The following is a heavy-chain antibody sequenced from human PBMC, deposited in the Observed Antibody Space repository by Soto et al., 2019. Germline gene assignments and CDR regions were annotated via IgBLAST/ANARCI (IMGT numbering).Heavy chain of an antibody. CDR2: INHSGST. Sequence: SETLSLTCAVYGGSFSGYYWSWIRQPPGKGLEWIGEINHSGSTNYNPSLKSRVTISVDTSKNQFSLKLSSVTAADTAVYYCARIGMVYSYRYYYYMDVWGKGTTVTVSS. J-gene: IGHJ6*03. CDR3: ARIGMVYSYRYYYYMDV. V-gene: IGHV4-34*01. D-gene: IGHD5-18*01. CDR1: GGSFSGYY.